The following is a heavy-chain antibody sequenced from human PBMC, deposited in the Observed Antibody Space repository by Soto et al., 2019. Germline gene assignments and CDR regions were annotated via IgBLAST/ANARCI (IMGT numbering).Heavy chain of an antibody. Sequence: SETLSLTCTVSGGSISSYYWSWIRQPPGKGLEWIGYIYYSGSTNYNPSLKSRVTISVDTSKNQFSLKLSSVTAADTAVYYCASTLVLGGTKFDYWGQGTLVTVSS. J-gene: IGHJ4*02. CDR3: ASTLVLGGTKFDY. V-gene: IGHV4-59*01. D-gene: IGHD3-16*01. CDR2: IYYSGST. CDR1: GGSISSYY.